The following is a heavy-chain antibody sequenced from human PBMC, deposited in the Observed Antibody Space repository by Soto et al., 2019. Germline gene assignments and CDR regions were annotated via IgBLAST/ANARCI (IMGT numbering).Heavy chain of an antibody. CDR2: IIPIFGTA. V-gene: IGHV1-69*13. CDR1: GGTFSSYA. CDR3: ARATTTTVTTFYYYYGMDV. Sequence: GASVKVSCKASGGTFSSYAISWVRQAPGQGLEWMGGIIPIFGTANYAQKFQGRVTITADESTSTAYMELSSLRSEDTAVYYCARATTTTVTTFYYYYGMDVWGQGTTVTVSS. D-gene: IGHD4-4*01. J-gene: IGHJ6*02.